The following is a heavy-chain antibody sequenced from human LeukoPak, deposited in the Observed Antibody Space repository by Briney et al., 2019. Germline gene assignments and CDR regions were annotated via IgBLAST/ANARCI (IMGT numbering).Heavy chain of an antibody. CDR3: ATAENSSGWYGGDFDY. V-gene: IGHV4-34*01. CDR2: INHSGST. D-gene: IGHD6-19*01. Sequence: ASETLSLTCAVYGGSFSGYYWSWIRQPPGKGLEWIGEINHSGSTNYNLSLKSRVTISVDTSKNQFSLKLSSVTAADTAVYYCATAENSSGWYGGDFDYWGQGTLVTVSS. CDR1: GGSFSGYY. J-gene: IGHJ4*02.